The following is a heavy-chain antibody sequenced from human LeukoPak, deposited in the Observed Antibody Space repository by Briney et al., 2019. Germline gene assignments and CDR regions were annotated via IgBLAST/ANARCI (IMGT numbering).Heavy chain of an antibody. J-gene: IGHJ6*02. Sequence: GGSLRLSCAASGFSFSHYSMTWARQASGKGLEWISYIGVGGRPTNYADSVKARFTISRDDAQNSLYLQMNSLRAQDTAVYYCAKNTWKSSDSGRGRMDVWGQGTTVTVSS. V-gene: IGHV3-48*01. D-gene: IGHD3-10*01. CDR1: GFSFSHYS. CDR2: IGVGGRPT. CDR3: AKNTWKSSDSGRGRMDV.